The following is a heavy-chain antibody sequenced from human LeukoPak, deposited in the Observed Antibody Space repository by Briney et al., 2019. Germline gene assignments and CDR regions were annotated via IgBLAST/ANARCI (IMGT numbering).Heavy chain of an antibody. J-gene: IGHJ4*02. CDR1: GGTFSSCA. CDR2: IIPIFGTA. V-gene: IGHV1-69*13. D-gene: IGHD6-19*01. Sequence: SVKVSCKASGGTFSSCAISWVRQAPGQGLEWMGGIIPIFGTANYAQKFQGRVTITADESTSTAYMELSSLRSEDTAVYYCARSAVAGTGSLDYWGQGTLVTVSS. CDR3: ARSAVAGTGSLDY.